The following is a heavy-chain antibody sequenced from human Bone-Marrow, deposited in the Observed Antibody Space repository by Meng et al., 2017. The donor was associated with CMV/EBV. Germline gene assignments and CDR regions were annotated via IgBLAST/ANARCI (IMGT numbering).Heavy chain of an antibody. V-gene: IGHV1-69*05. CDR2: IIPIFGTA. CDR1: TVSSYA. D-gene: IGHD2-8*01. J-gene: IGHJ6*02. CDR3: ASSYCTNGVCYYYYGMDV. Sequence: TVSSYAISWVRQAPGQGLEWMGGIIPIFGTANYAQKFQGRVTITTDESTSTAYMELSSLRSEDTAVYYCASSYCTNGVCYYYYGMDVWGQGTTVTVSS.